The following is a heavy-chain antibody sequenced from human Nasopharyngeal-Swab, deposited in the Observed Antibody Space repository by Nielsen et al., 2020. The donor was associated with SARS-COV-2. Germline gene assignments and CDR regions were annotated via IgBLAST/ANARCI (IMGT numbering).Heavy chain of an antibody. CDR3: ARDLMVTVGYYYYGLDV. D-gene: IGHD5-18*01. V-gene: IGHV3-53*03. CDR2: LYSGGQT. Sequence: WIRQPPGKGLEWVSMLYSGGQTYYGDSVKGRFTISRDNSKNTLYLQMNSLRVEDTAVYYCARDLMVTVGYYYYGLDVWGQGTTVTVSS. J-gene: IGHJ6*02.